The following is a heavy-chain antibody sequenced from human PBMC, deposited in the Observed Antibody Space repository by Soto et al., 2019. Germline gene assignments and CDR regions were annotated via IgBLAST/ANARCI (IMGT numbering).Heavy chain of an antibody. V-gene: IGHV3-23*01. J-gene: IGHJ5*02. CDR3: TKDLKSGSAATLFDP. Sequence: EGHLLESGGGLVQPGGSLRLSCAASGFTFTTYAMAWVRQAPGKGLEWVSYISGSGGRTNYADSVKGRFTISRDKSKNTLYLQMSSLRPADTAVYYCTKDLKSGSAATLFDPWGQGTVVTVSS. D-gene: IGHD2-15*01. CDR1: GFTFTTYA. CDR2: ISGSGGRT.